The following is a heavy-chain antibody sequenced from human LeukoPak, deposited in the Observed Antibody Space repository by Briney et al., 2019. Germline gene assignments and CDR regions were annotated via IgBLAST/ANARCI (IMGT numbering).Heavy chain of an antibody. CDR3: ARVAGIQLWAYFDY. CDR2: IKQDGSEK. Sequence: PGGSLRLSCAASGFTFSSYWMSWVRQAPGKGLEWVANIKQDGSEKYYVDSVKGRFTISRDNAKNSLYLQMNSLRAEDTAVYYCARVAGIQLWAYFDYWGQGTLVTVSS. CDR1: GFTFSSYW. D-gene: IGHD5-18*01. V-gene: IGHV3-7*03. J-gene: IGHJ4*02.